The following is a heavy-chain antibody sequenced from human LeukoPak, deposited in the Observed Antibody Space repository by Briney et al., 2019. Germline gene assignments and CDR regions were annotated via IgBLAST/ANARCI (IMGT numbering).Heavy chain of an antibody. J-gene: IGHJ6*03. Sequence: SVTLSLTCAVYGGSFSGYYWSWIRQPPGKGLEWIGEINHSVSTNYNPYLKSRVTISVDTSKNQFSLKLSSVTAADTAVYYCARGGGRVVVIGYYYMDVWGKGTTVTVSS. CDR2: INHSVST. CDR3: ARGGGRVVVIGYYYMDV. D-gene: IGHD3-22*01. V-gene: IGHV4-34*01. CDR1: GGSFSGYY.